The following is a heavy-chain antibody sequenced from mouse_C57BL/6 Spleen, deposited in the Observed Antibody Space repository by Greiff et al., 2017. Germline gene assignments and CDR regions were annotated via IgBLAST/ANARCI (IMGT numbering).Heavy chain of an antibody. J-gene: IGHJ3*01. CDR3: ARGNDYDDAWFAY. CDR1: GYSFTGYF. Sequence: VQLQQSGPELVKPGDSVKISCKASGYSFTGYFMNWVMQSHGQSLEWIGRINPYNGDTFYNQKFKGKATLTVDKSSSTAHMELRSLTSEDSAVYYCARGNDYDDAWFAYWGQGTLVTVSA. V-gene: IGHV1-20*01. D-gene: IGHD2-4*01. CDR2: INPYNGDT.